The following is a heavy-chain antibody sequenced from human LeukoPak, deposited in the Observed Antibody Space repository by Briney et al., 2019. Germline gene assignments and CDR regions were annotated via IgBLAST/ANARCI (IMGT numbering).Heavy chain of an antibody. CDR2: ISSSTTYI. CDR1: GFTFSSND. Sequence: GGSLRLFCVASGFTFSSNDMNWVRQAPGKGLEWVSCISSSTTYISYADSVRGRFTTSRDNAKHSLYLQMNSLRAEDTAVYYCARGAAGYVGASSFDYWGQGTLVTVSS. J-gene: IGHJ4*02. V-gene: IGHV3-21*01. CDR3: ARGAAGYVGASSFDY. D-gene: IGHD1-26*01.